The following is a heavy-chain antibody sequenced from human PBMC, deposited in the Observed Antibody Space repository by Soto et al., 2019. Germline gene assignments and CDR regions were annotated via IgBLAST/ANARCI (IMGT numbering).Heavy chain of an antibody. CDR3: VGDFGSGSYRFDY. D-gene: IGHD3-10*01. J-gene: IGHJ4*02. CDR2: VYYSGST. V-gene: IGHV4-59*01. CDR1: GGPMIGYS. Sequence: SETLSLTCTVSGGPMIGYSWSWIRQTPGKGLEWIGYVYYSGSTTYNPSLKNRVTMSIDTSENQFSLNLRSVTAADTAVYYCVGDFGSGSYRFDYWGQGALVTVSS.